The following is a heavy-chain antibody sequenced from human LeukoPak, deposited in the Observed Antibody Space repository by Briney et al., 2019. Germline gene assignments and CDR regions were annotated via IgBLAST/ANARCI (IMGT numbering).Heavy chain of an antibody. CDR2: ISSSGSTI. J-gene: IGHJ4*02. D-gene: IGHD6-19*01. CDR1: GFTFSSYE. V-gene: IGHV3-48*03. Sequence: PGGSLRLSCAASGFTFSSYEMNWVRQAPGKGLEWVSYISSSGSTIYYADSVKGRFTISRDNAKNSLYLQMNSLRAEDTAVYYCARHDSGRYYFDYWGQGTLVTVSS. CDR3: ARHDSGRYYFDY.